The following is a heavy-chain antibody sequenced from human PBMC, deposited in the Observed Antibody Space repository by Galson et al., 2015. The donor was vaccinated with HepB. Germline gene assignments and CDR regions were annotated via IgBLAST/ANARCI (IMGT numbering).Heavy chain of an antibody. CDR1: GFTFSSYG. V-gene: IGHV3-30*18. CDR3: AKVRGASIAASGGYYYYMDV. Sequence: SLRLSCAASGFTFSSYGMHWVRQAPGKGLEWVAVISYDGSNKYYADSVKGRFTISRDNSKNTLYLQMNSLRAEDTAVYYCAKVRGASIAASGGYYYYMDVWGKGTTVTVSS. J-gene: IGHJ6*03. CDR2: ISYDGSNK. D-gene: IGHD6-6*01.